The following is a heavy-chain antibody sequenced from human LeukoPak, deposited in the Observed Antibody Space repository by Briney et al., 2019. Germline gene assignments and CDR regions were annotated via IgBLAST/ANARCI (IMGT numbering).Heavy chain of an antibody. Sequence: KPSETLSLTCAVYGGSFSGYYWSWIRQPLGKGLEWIGEINHSGSTNYNPSLKSRVTISVDTSKNQFSLKLSSVTAADTAVYYCAEARYWGQGTLVTVSS. CDR1: GGSFSGYY. CDR3: AEARY. CDR2: INHSGST. J-gene: IGHJ4*02. V-gene: IGHV4-34*01.